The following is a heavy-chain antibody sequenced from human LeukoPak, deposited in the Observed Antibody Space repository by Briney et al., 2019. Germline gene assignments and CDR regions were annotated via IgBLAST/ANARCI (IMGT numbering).Heavy chain of an antibody. CDR2: IYPNTGGT. CDR1: GYTFTNYY. V-gene: IGHV1-2*02. D-gene: IGHD1-1*01. J-gene: IGHJ4*02. Sequence: ASVKVSCKASGYTFTNYYLHWVRQAPGQGLEWMGWIYPNTGGTKSTQKFQGRVSMTRDTSINTAYMEMINLTSADTAVYHCAREPGTATGYWGQGTLVTVSS. CDR3: AREPGTATGY.